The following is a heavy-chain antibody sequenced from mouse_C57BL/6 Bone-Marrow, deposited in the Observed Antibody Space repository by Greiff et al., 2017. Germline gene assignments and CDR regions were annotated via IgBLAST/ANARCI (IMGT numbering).Heavy chain of an antibody. CDR1: GYTFTSYW. CDR2: IYPGSGST. V-gene: IGHV1-55*01. Sequence: VQLQQPGAELVKPGASVKMSCKASGYTFTSYWITWVKQRPGQGLEWIGDIYPGSGSTNYNEKFKSKATLTVDTSSSTAYMQLSSLTSEDSAVYYCARWGGITTRYFDYWGQGTTLTVSS. CDR3: ARWGGITTRYFDY. J-gene: IGHJ2*01. D-gene: IGHD2-4*01.